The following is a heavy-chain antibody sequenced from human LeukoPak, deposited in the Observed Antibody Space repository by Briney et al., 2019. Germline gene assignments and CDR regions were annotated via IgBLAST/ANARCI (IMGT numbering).Heavy chain of an antibody. V-gene: IGHV3-30*18. D-gene: IGHD6-19*01. CDR3: AKDFIAVPGY. CDR1: GFTFSSYG. CDR2: ISYDGSNK. Sequence: PGRSLRLSCAASGFTFSSYGMHWVRQAPGKGLEWVAVISYDGSNKYYADSVKGRFTISRDNSKNTLYLQMNSLRAEDTAVYYRAKDFIAVPGYWGQGTLVTVSS. J-gene: IGHJ4*02.